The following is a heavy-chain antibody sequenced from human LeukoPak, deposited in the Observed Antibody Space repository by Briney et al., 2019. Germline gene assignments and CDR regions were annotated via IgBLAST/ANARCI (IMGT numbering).Heavy chain of an antibody. J-gene: IGHJ5*02. D-gene: IGHD1-26*01. V-gene: IGHV3-48*02. CDR3: ARAGGSHA. Sequence: GGSLRLSCAASGFTFSSYNMNWIRQAPEKGLEWISYISSSSSTIYYADSVKGRFTISRDNAKNSLYLQMSSLRDEDTAVYYCARAGGSHAWGQGTLVTVSS. CDR2: ISSSSSTI. CDR1: GFTFSSYN.